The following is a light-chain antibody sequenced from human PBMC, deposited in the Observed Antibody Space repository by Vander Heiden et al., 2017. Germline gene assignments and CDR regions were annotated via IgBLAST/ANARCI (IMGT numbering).Light chain of an antibody. V-gene: IGLV4-69*01. Sequence: QLVLTHSPSASASLGASVTLTCTLSSGHSSYAIAWHQQQQEKGPRYLMKLNSDGSHSKGDGIPDRFSGSSSGAERYLTISSLQSEEEADFYCQTWGTGIVVFGGGTKLTVL. CDR1: SGHSSYA. J-gene: IGLJ2*01. CDR2: LNSDGSH. CDR3: QTWGTGIVV.